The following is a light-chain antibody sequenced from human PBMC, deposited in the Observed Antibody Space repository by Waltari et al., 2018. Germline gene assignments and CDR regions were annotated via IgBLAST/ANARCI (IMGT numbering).Light chain of an antibody. Sequence: IQLTQSPSSLSASVGDRVNITCRASQGISSYLAWYQQKPGKAPNLLIYAASTLQSGVPSRFSGSGSGTDFTLTISSLQPEDVATYYCQQLNSYLTFGQGTRL. J-gene: IGKJ5*01. V-gene: IGKV1-9*01. CDR1: QGISSY. CDR3: QQLNSYLT. CDR2: AAS.